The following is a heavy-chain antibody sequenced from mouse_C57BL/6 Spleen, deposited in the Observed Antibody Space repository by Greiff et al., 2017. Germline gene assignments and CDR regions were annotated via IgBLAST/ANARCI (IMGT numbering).Heavy chain of an antibody. Sequence: VKLQQSGAELVKPGASVKISCKASGYAFSSYWMNWVKQRPGKGLEWIGQIYPGDGDTNYNGKFKGKATLTADKSSSTAYMQLSSLTSEDSAVYFCARWGYYSNLYAMDYWGQGTSVTVSS. D-gene: IGHD2-5*01. CDR3: ARWGYYSNLYAMDY. CDR1: GYAFSSYW. CDR2: IYPGDGDT. V-gene: IGHV1-80*01. J-gene: IGHJ4*01.